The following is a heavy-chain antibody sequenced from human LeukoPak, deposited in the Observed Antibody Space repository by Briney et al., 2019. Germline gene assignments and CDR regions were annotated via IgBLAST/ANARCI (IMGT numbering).Heavy chain of an antibody. Sequence: GGSLRLSCAASGFTFSSYSMNWVRQAPGKGLEWVSSISGSSSYIYYADSVKGRFTSSRDNAKNSLYLQMNSLRAEDTAVYYCARSFDNYYYYHMDVWGKGTTVTVSS. V-gene: IGHV3-21*01. CDR3: ARSFDNYYYYHMDV. J-gene: IGHJ6*04. CDR2: ISGSSSYI. D-gene: IGHD3-16*01. CDR1: GFTFSSYS.